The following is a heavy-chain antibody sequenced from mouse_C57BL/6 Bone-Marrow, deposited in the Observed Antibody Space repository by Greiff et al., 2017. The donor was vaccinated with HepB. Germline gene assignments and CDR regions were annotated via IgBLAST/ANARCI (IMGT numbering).Heavy chain of an antibody. CDR1: GYTFTSYV. J-gene: IGHJ4*01. V-gene: IGHV1-14*01. Sequence: VHVKQSGPELVKPGASVKMSCKASGYTFTSYVMHWVKQKPGQGLEWIGYIYPYNDGTKYNEKFKGKATLTSDKSSSTAYMELSSLTSEDSAVYYCARLVTTVEGDHYWGQGTSVTVSS. CDR3: ARLVTTVEGDHY. D-gene: IGHD1-1*01. CDR2: IYPYNDGT.